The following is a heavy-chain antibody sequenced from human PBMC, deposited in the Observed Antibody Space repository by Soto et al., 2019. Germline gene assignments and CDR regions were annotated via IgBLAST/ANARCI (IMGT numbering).Heavy chain of an antibody. D-gene: IGHD3-16*02. CDR3: ARDPYVWGSYRAHWGYYYGMDV. V-gene: IGHV4-30-4*01. Sequence: SETLSLTCTVSGGSISSGDYYWSWIRQPPGKGLEWIGYTYYSGSTYYNPSLKSRVTISVDTSKNQFALKLSSVTAADTAVYYCARDPYVWGSYRAHWGYYYGMDVWGQGTTVTVSS. J-gene: IGHJ6*02. CDR1: GGSISSGDYY. CDR2: TYYSGST.